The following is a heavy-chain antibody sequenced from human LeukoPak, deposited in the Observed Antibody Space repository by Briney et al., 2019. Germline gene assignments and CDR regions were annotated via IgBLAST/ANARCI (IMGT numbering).Heavy chain of an antibody. J-gene: IGHJ4*02. CDR3: ARDHYDSSGYYLALSNYFDY. Sequence: GGSLRLSCAASGFTFSSYAMHWVRQAPGKGLEWVAVISYDGSNKYYADSVKGRFTISRDNSKNTLYLQVNSLRAEDTAVYYCARDHYDSSGYYLALSNYFDYWGQGTLVTVSS. V-gene: IGHV3-30*04. CDR2: ISYDGSNK. CDR1: GFTFSSYA. D-gene: IGHD3-22*01.